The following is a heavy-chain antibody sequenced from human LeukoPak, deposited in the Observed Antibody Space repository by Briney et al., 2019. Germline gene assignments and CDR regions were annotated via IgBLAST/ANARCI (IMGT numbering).Heavy chain of an antibody. CDR2: ISYDGSNK. D-gene: IGHD5-18*01. CDR3: AREGYSYGYRSFDY. V-gene: IGHV3-30-3*01. J-gene: IGHJ4*02. Sequence: GGSLRLSCAASGFTFSSYAMHWVRQAPGKGLEWVAVISYDGSNKYYADSVKGRFTISRDNSKNTLYLQMNSLRAEDTAVYYCAREGYSYGYRSFDYWGQGTLVTVSS. CDR1: GFTFSSYA.